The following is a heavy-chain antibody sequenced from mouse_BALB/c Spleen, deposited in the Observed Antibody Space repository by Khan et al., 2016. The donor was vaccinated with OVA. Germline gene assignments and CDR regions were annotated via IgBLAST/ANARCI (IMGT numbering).Heavy chain of an antibody. CDR2: IAPGSGSA. CDR1: GYTFTSFW. D-gene: IGHD1-1*01. V-gene: IGHV1S41*01. Sequence: DLVKPGASVKLSCKASGYTFTSFWINWIKQRPGQGLEWIGHIAPGSGSAYYNEMFKGKATLTVDTSSSTAYIQLSSLSSEDSAVDFCARSSYYGRSLYAMDYWGQGTSVTVSS. J-gene: IGHJ4*01. CDR3: ARSSYYGRSLYAMDY.